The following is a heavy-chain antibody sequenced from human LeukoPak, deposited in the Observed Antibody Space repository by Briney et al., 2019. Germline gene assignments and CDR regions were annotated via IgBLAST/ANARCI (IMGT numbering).Heavy chain of an antibody. Sequence: SETLSLTCTVSGGSISSYYWSWIRQPAGKGLEWIGRIYTSGSTKYNPSLKSRVTMSVDTSKNQFSLKLSSATAADTAVYYCARGKYYYDSSGYYYFDYWGQGTLVTVSS. J-gene: IGHJ4*02. V-gene: IGHV4-4*07. D-gene: IGHD3-22*01. CDR2: IYTSGST. CDR3: ARGKYYYDSSGYYYFDY. CDR1: GGSISSYY.